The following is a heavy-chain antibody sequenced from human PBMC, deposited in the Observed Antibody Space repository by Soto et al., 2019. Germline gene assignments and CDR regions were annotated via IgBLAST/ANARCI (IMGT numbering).Heavy chain of an antibody. D-gene: IGHD5-18*01. CDR1: GGSISSGNCY. CDR3: VRDTGYSTSSGFPWFDP. CDR2: MSYSENT. J-gene: IGHJ5*02. V-gene: IGHV4-30-4*01. Sequence: TSETQSLTCTVSGGSISSGNCYWSWIRQPPGKGLEWIGFMSYSENTYYNPSLKSRVTISVDTSKNQFSLKLNSVTAADTAVYYCVRDTGYSTSSGFPWFDPWGPGTLVTVSS.